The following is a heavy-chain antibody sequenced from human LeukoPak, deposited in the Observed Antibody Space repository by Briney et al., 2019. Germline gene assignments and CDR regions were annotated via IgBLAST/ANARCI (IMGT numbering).Heavy chain of an antibody. Sequence: GRSLRLSCAASGFRFSTYGMHWVRQAPGKGPEWVAVIWSDGSNKYYSDSLKGRFTISRDNSKNTLYLQVNSLRADDTAMYYCARDPVENSRPSDLYYFQYWGQGTLVTVSS. V-gene: IGHV3-33*01. CDR2: IWSDGSNK. CDR1: GFRFSTYG. J-gene: IGHJ4*02. D-gene: IGHD2/OR15-2a*01. CDR3: ARDPVENSRPSDLYYFQY.